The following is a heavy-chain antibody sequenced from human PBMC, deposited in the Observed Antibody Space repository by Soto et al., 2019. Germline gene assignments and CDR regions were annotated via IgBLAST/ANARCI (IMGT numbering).Heavy chain of an antibody. CDR1: GYTFTSYY. CDR3: ARPPYSGSPGYYFDY. V-gene: IGHV1-46*01. CDR2: INPSGGST. J-gene: IGHJ4*02. D-gene: IGHD1-26*01. Sequence: QVQLVQSGAEVKKPGASVKVSCKASGYTFTSYYMHWVRQAPGQGLEWMGIINPSGGSTSYAQKFQGRVTMTRDTSTSSVHMELISLRSEDTAVYYWARPPYSGSPGYYFDYWGQGTLVNVSS.